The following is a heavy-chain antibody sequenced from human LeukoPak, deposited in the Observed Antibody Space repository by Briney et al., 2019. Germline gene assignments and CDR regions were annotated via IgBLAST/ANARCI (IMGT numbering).Heavy chain of an antibody. CDR2: TYYRSKWYN. CDR3: AGYSYGVRPS. Sequence: SQTLSLTCVISGDSVSSNSAAGNWIRQSPSRGLEWLGRTYYRSKWYNDYAVSVKSRITINPDTSKNQFSLHLNSVTPEDTAVYYCAGYSYGVRPSWGQGTLVTVSS. D-gene: IGHD5-18*01. V-gene: IGHV6-1*01. CDR1: GDSVSSNSAA. J-gene: IGHJ5*02.